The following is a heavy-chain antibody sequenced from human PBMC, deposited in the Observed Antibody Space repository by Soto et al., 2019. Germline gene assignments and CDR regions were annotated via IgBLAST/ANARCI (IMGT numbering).Heavy chain of an antibody. CDR1: GDSVRSNY. V-gene: IGHV4-59*02. CDR3: ARDRSPTRVVVGNFDL. CDR2: FYYGGRS. D-gene: IGHD2-15*01. Sequence: SETLSLTCTVAGDSVRSNYWSWIRQSPGKGLEWIGYFYYGGRSNSNPSLKSRVTISGDTSKNHVSLQLHSVTAADTAVYYCARDRSPTRVVVGNFDLWGQGDLVTVYS. J-gene: IGHJ4*02.